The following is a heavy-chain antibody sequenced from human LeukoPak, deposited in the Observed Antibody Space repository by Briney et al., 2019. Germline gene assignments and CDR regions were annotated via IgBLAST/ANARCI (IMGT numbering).Heavy chain of an antibody. V-gene: IGHV3-23*01. CDR2: ISGSGGST. CDR3: AVAYCGGDCYWDDAFDI. CDR1: GFTFSSYA. D-gene: IGHD2-21*02. J-gene: IGHJ3*02. Sequence: GGSLRLSCAASGFTFSSYAMSWVRQAPGKGLEWVSAISGSGGSTYYADSVKGRFTISRDNSKNTLYLQMNSLRAEDTAVYYCAVAYCGGDCYWDDAFDIWGQGTMVTVSS.